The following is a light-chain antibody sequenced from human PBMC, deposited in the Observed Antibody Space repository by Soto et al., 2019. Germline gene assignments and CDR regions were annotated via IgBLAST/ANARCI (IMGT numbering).Light chain of an antibody. Sequence: QSALTQPASVSGSPGQSITISCTGTSSDVGGYNYVSWYQQHPGKAPKLMIYDVTNRPSGVSSRFSGSKSGNTASLTISGLHAEDEAAYYCSSFTTSSTLVFGGGTKLTVL. J-gene: IGLJ2*01. V-gene: IGLV2-14*01. CDR2: DVT. CDR1: SSDVGGYNY. CDR3: SSFTTSSTLV.